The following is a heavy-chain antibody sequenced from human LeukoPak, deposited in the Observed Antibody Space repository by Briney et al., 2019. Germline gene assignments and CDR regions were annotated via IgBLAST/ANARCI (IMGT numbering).Heavy chain of an antibody. Sequence: ASVKVSCKASGYTFTGYYMHWVRQAPGQGLEWMGWINPNSGGTNYAQKFQGRVTLTSDTSVSTVYMELSRLRSDDTAVYFCVRDRGVVVTAEWGQGTLVTVSS. J-gene: IGHJ4*02. CDR2: INPNSGGT. V-gene: IGHV1-2*02. D-gene: IGHD2-21*02. CDR3: VRDRGVVVTAE. CDR1: GYTFTGYY.